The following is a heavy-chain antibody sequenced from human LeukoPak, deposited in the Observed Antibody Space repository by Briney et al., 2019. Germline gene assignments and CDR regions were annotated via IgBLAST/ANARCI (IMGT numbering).Heavy chain of an antibody. J-gene: IGHJ4*02. D-gene: IGHD3-10*01. CDR2: IFPGDSDP. Sequence: GESLKISCKGSGYKFTNYWIGWVRQMPGEGLEWMGIIFPGDSDPRYNPSFQGQVTISADKSISTAYLQWSSLKASDTAMYYCARHIRAGGSGGQFDHWGQGTLVTVSS. CDR1: GYKFTNYW. V-gene: IGHV5-51*01. CDR3: ARHIRAGGSGGQFDH.